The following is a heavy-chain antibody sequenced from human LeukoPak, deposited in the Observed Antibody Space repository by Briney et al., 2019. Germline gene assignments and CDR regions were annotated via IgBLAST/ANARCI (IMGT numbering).Heavy chain of an antibody. Sequence: PGRSLRLSCAASGFTFDDYAMHWVRQAPGKGLEWVSGISWNSGSIGYADSVKGRFTISRDNAKNSLYLQMNSLRVEDTALYYCAVSSSSSGAGGIWGQGTLVTVSS. D-gene: IGHD6-6*01. J-gene: IGHJ4*02. V-gene: IGHV3-9*01. CDR1: GFTFDDYA. CDR2: ISWNSGSI. CDR3: AVSSSSSGAGGI.